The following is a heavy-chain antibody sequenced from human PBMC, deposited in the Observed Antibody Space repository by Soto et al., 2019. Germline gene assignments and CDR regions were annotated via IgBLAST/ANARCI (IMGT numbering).Heavy chain of an antibody. J-gene: IGHJ4*02. D-gene: IGHD3-22*01. Sequence: PGGSLRLSCAASGFTFSSYSMNWVRQAPGKGLEWVSAISGSGGSTYYADSVKGRFTISRDNSKNTLYLQMNSLRAEDTAVYYCAKDRDYYDSSGYYSRSSDWGQGTLVTVPQ. V-gene: IGHV3-23*01. CDR2: ISGSGGST. CDR3: AKDRDYYDSSGYYSRSSD. CDR1: GFTFSSYS.